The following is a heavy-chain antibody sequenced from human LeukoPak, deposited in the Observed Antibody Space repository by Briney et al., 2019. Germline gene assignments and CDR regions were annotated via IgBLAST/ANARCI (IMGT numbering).Heavy chain of an antibody. V-gene: IGHV3-33*01. D-gene: IGHD6-19*01. J-gene: IGHJ4*02. Sequence: GGSLRLSCAAPGFTFSSYGMHWVRQAPGKGLEWVAVIWYDGSNKYYADSVKGRFTISRDNSKNTLYLQMNSLRAEDTAVYYCARGVVQWLAYFDYWGQGTLVTVSS. CDR3: ARGVVQWLAYFDY. CDR1: GFTFSSYG. CDR2: IWYDGSNK.